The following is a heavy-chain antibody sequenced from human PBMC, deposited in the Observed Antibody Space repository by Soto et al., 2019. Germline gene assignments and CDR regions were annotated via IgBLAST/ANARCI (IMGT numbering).Heavy chain of an antibody. V-gene: IGHV3-23*01. J-gene: IGHJ4*02. CDR3: AKGAGSFDY. D-gene: IGHD3-16*01. CDR1: GFTFSTFA. CDR2: ISGSGNI. Sequence: EVQLLESGGGLVQPGGSLRLSCGASGFTFSTFAMNWVRQVQGKGLEWLSLISGSGNIYYRDYVKGRFTISRDNSKNTLYLQINSLRADDTAIYYCAKGAGSFDYWGQGTLVTVSS.